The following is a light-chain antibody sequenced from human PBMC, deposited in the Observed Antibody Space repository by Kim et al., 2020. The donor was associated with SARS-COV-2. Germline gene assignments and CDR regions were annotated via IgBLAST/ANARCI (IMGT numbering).Light chain of an antibody. CDR3: QVWDSSSDLRV. CDR2: YDG. V-gene: IGLV3-21*04. J-gene: IGLJ3*02. CDR1: NLRSKS. Sequence: APAEPSRITCGGTNLRSKSVHWYQQKPGQAPVLVIYYDGNRPSGVPGRLSGSNSGNTATLTISRVEAGDEADYYCQVWDSSSDLRVFGGGTQLTVL.